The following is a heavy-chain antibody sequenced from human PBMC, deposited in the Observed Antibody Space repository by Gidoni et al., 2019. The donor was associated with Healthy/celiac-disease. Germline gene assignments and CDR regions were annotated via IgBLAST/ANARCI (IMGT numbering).Heavy chain of an antibody. CDR2: ISYDGSNK. CDR1: GFTFSSYG. V-gene: IGHV3-30*18. Sequence: QVQLVESGGGVVQPGRSLRLSCAASGFTFSSYGMHWVRQAPGKGLEWVAVISYDGSNKYYADSVKGRFTISRDNSKNTLYLQMNSLRAEDTAVYYCAKEFGGNSSHWGQGTLVTVSS. D-gene: IGHD2-21*02. J-gene: IGHJ4*02. CDR3: AKEFGGNSSH.